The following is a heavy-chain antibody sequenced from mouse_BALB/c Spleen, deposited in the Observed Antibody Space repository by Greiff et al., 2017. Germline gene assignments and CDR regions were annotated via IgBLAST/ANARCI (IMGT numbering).Heavy chain of an antibody. Sequence: DVKLVESGGGLVKPGGSLKLSCAASGFTFSSYTMSWVRQTPEKRLEWVATISSGGSYTYYPDSVKGRFTISRDNAKNTLYLQMSSLKSEDTAMYYCTRDRGSWFAYWGQGTLVTVSA. J-gene: IGHJ3*01. CDR1: GFTFSSYT. CDR2: ISSGGSYT. V-gene: IGHV5-6-4*01. CDR3: TRDRGSWFAY.